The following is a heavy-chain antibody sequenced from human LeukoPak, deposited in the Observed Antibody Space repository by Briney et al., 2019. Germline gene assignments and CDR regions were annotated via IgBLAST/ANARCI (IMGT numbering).Heavy chain of an antibody. Sequence: PGRSLRLSCAASGFTFSSYGMHGVRQARGKGLVGVAFIQYVGSSNFCADSVKGRFTISGDNSENTLYLQMNNLRPDDTAVYYCAKDELDGYCSGGSCYPYYFDYWGQGTLVTVSS. V-gene: IGHV3-30*02. CDR3: AKDELDGYCSGGSCYPYYFDY. CDR2: IQYVGSSN. CDR1: GFTFSSYG. J-gene: IGHJ4*02. D-gene: IGHD2-15*01.